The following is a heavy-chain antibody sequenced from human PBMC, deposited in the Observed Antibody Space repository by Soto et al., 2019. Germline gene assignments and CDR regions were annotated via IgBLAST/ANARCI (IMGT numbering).Heavy chain of an antibody. J-gene: IGHJ6*02. V-gene: IGHV1-18*01. Sequence: ASVKVSCKASGYTFTSYGTSWVRHAPGQGLEWMGWISAYSGNTIYAQKFQGRVTMTEDTSTDTAYMELSSLRSEDTAVYYCATEPRITGSDRGMDVWGQGTTVTVSS. D-gene: IGHD1-20*01. CDR3: ATEPRITGSDRGMDV. CDR2: ISAYSGNT. CDR1: GYTFTSYG.